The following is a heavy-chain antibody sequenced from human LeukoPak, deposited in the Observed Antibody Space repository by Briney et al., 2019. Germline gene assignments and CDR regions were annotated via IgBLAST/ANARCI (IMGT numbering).Heavy chain of an antibody. V-gene: IGHV1-2*06. CDR2: INPDSGGT. D-gene: IGHD6-6*01. J-gene: IGHJ4*02. CDR1: GYTFTDYY. CDR3: ARAKEQTIAARYFDY. Sequence: ASVKVSCKASGYTFTDYYIHWVRQASGQGLEWIGRINPDSGGTNSAQKFQGRVTMTRDTSISTAYIELSSLRSDDTAVYYCARAKEQTIAARYFDYWGQGTLVTVSS.